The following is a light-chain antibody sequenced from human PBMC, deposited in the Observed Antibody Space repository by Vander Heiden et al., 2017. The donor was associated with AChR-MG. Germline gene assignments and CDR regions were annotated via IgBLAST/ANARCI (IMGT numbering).Light chain of an antibody. CDR2: STS. CDR3: VLYMGSGILS. Sequence: QTVVTPEPPVPVYPGATVTLTCSLSSGAVATSYYPSWYQQPPGQAPRTLIYSTSTRSSGVPNRFSGSILGNTAALTITGAQADDESDYYCVLYMGSGILSIGGGTKLTVL. CDR1: SGAVATSYY. V-gene: IGLV8-61*01. J-gene: IGLJ2*01.